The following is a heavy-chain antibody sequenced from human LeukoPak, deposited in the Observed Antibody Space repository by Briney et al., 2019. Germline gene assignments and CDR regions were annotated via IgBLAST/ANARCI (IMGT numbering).Heavy chain of an antibody. CDR1: GGSISSSSYY. D-gene: IGHD3-9*01. V-gene: IGHV4-39*07. CDR2: IYYSGST. Sequence: SETLSFTCTVSGGSISSSSYYWGWIRQPPGKGLEWIGSIYYSGSTYYNPSLKSRVTISVDTSKNQFSLKLSSVTAADTAMYYCARVHDILTGYDFDYWGQGTLVTVSS. J-gene: IGHJ4*02. CDR3: ARVHDILTGYDFDY.